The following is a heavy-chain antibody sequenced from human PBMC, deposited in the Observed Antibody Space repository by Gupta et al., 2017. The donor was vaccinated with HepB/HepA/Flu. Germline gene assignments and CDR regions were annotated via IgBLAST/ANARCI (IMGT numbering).Heavy chain of an antibody. CDR3: ARDWVAVGGYLDV. CDR2: ISSSSSYI. Sequence: EVQLVESGGGLVKPGGSLRLSCAASGFTFSRYSMHWVRQAPGKGLEWVSSISSSSSYIYYADSVKGRFTISRDNAKNSLYLQMNSLRAEDTAVYYCARDWVAVGGYLDVWGQGTTVTVSS. CDR1: GFTFSRYS. D-gene: IGHD6-19*01. V-gene: IGHV3-21*01. J-gene: IGHJ6*02.